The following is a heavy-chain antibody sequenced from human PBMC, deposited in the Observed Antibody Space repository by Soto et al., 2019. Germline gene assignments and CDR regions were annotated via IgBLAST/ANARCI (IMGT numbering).Heavy chain of an antibody. D-gene: IGHD3-10*01. Sequence: EVQLLESGGGLVQPGGSLRLSCAASGFTFSSYAMSWVRQAPGTGLEWVSAISGSGGSPYYADSVKGRFTISRYNAKNTLYLQMNSLRAEDTAVYYCAKDFSDGAPSGYFDYWGQGTLVTVSS. CDR3: AKDFSDGAPSGYFDY. V-gene: IGHV3-23*01. CDR1: GFTFSSYA. CDR2: ISGSGGSP. J-gene: IGHJ4*02.